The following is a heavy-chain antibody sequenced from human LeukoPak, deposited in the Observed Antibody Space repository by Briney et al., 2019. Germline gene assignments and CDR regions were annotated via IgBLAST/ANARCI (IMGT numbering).Heavy chain of an antibody. CDR1: GYTFTSYD. CDR3: ARTIRKHCSSTSCYRWKYYYYYYMDV. CDR2: MNPNSGNT. J-gene: IGHJ6*03. V-gene: IGHV1-8*03. Sequence: ASVKVSCKASGYTFTSYDINWVRQATGQGLEWVGWMNPNSGNTGYAQKFQGRVTITRNTSISTAYMELGSLRSEDTAVYYCARTIRKHCSSTSCYRWKYYYYYYMDVWGKGTTVTVSS. D-gene: IGHD2-2*02.